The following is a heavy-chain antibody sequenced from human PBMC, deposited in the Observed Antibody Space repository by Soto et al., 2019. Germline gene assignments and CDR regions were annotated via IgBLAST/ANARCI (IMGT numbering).Heavy chain of an antibody. CDR1: GYTFTSYA. CDR3: ARSTTVTTPGGY. CDR2: INAGNGNT. Sequence: GASVKVSCKASGYTFTSYAMHWVRQAPGQRLEWMGWINAGNGNTKYSQKFQGRVTITRDTSASTAYMELSSLRPEDTAVYYCARSTTVTTPGGYWGQGTLVTVSS. D-gene: IGHD4-17*01. J-gene: IGHJ4*02. V-gene: IGHV1-3*01.